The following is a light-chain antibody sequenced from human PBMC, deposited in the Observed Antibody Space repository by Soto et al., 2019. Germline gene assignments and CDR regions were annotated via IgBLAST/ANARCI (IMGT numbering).Light chain of an antibody. J-gene: IGKJ1*01. V-gene: IGKV1-9*01. Sequence: IQLTQSPSSLSASVGDSVTITCRASQGISRYLSWYQQKPGRAPKLLISAASTLQSGVPARFSGSGSGTEFTLTINGLQPDDFATYYCQQFAKSSTFGQGTTVEIK. CDR2: AAS. CDR1: QGISRY. CDR3: QQFAKSST.